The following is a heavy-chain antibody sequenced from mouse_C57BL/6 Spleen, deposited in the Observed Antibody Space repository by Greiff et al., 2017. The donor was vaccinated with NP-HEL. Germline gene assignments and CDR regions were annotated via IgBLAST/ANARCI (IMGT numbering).Heavy chain of an antibody. CDR2: IRNKANGYTT. J-gene: IGHJ4*01. CDR1: GFTFTDYY. D-gene: IGHD6-1*01. V-gene: IGHV7-3*01. Sequence: EVQLVESGGGLVQPGGSLSLSCAASGFTFTDYYMSWVRQPPGKALEWLGFIRNKANGYTTEYSASVKGWFTISRDNSQSILYLQMDALRAEDSTTYYCASSVLSMDYWGKGASVTVSS. CDR3: ASSVLSMDY.